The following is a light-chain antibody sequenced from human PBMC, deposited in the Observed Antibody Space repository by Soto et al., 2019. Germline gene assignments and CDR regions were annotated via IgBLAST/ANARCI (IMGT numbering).Light chain of an antibody. Sequence: DIQMTQSPSTLSASVGDRVPITCRASQSISSWLAWYQQKPGKAPKLLIYKASSLESGVPSRFSGSGSGTEITLTISSLQPDDLATYYCQQYNSYPYTFGQGTKLEIK. V-gene: IGKV1-5*03. CDR1: QSISSW. CDR2: KAS. CDR3: QQYNSYPYT. J-gene: IGKJ2*01.